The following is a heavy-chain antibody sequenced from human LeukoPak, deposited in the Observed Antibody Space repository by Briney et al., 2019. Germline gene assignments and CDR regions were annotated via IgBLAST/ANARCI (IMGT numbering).Heavy chain of an antibody. CDR3: ARGLGCSSTSCFNWFDP. Sequence: SETLSLTCTVSGGSISSYYWSWIRQPPGKGLEWIGYIYYSGSTNYNPSLKSRVTISVDTSKNQFSLKLSSVTAADTAVYYCARGLGCSSTSCFNWFDPWGQGTLVTVSS. CDR2: IYYSGST. CDR1: GGSISSYY. V-gene: IGHV4-59*01. J-gene: IGHJ5*02. D-gene: IGHD2-2*01.